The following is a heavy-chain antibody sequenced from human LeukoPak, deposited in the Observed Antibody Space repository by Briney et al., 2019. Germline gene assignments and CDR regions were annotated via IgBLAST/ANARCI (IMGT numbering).Heavy chain of an antibody. J-gene: IGHJ3*02. V-gene: IGHV3-74*01. CDR1: GFTFSNYW. CDR3: ARGHYYDRFGFAFDI. CDR2: INSDASVT. D-gene: IGHD3-22*01. Sequence: GGSLRLSCAASGFTFSNYWMHWVRQTPGKGLVWVSRINSDASVTTYADSVKGRFTISRDNAKNSLYLQMNSLRAEDTAVYYCARGHYYDRFGFAFDIWGQGTMVTVSS.